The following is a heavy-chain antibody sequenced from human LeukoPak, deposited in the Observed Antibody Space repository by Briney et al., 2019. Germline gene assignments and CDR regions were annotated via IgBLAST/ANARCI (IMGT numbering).Heavy chain of an antibody. CDR1: GGSISSGGYY. D-gene: IGHD3/OR15-3a*01. CDR2: INHSGST. V-gene: IGHV4-30-2*01. CDR3: ASMRGALDRLDFDIDY. J-gene: IGHJ4*02. Sequence: PSQTLSLTCTVSGGSISSGGYYWSWIRQPPGKGLEWIVEINHSGSTNYNPSLKSRVTISVDTSKNQFSLKLSSVTAADTAVYYCASMRGALDRLDFDIDYWGQGTLVTVSS.